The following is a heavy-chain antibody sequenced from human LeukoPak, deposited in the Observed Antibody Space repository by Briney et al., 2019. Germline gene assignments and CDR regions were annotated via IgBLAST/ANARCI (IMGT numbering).Heavy chain of an antibody. CDR2: IYYSGST. Sequence: TSETLSLTCTVSGGSISSGDYYWSWIRQPPGKGLEWIGYIYYSGSTYYHPSLKIRVTIAVDTSKNQFSLKLSSGTAADAAVYYCARVFWPRGLDYWGQGTLVTVSS. CDR3: ARVFWPRGLDY. J-gene: IGHJ4*02. CDR1: GGSISSGDYY. D-gene: IGHD3-3*01. V-gene: IGHV4-30-4*08.